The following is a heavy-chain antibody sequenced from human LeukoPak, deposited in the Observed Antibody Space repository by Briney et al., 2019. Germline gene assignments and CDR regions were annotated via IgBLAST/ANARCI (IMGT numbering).Heavy chain of an antibody. V-gene: IGHV2-70*04. D-gene: IGHD6-13*01. CDR2: LDWNDDK. J-gene: IGHJ4*02. CDR3: ARETSDYSSSWYGYYFDY. Sequence: GPTLVNPTQTLTLTCTFSGFSLSTSGMRVSWIRQPPGKALEWLARLDWNDDKFYSTSLKTRLTISKDTSKNQVVLTMTNMDPVDTATYFCARETSDYSSSWYGYYFDYWGQGTLVTVSS. CDR1: GFSLSTSGMR.